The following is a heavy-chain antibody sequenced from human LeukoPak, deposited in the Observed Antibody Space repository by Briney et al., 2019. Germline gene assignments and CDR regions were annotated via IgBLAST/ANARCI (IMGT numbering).Heavy chain of an antibody. V-gene: IGHV1-2*02. CDR2: INPNSGGT. CDR3: ARDRDYGGNNWFDP. D-gene: IGHD4-23*01. J-gene: IGHJ5*02. CDR1: GYTFTGYY. Sequence: GASVKVSCKASGYTFTGYYMHWVRQAPGQGLEWMGWINPNSGGTNYAQKFQGRVTMTRDTSISTAYMELSRLRSDDTAVYYCARDRDYGGNNWFDPWGQRTLVTVSS.